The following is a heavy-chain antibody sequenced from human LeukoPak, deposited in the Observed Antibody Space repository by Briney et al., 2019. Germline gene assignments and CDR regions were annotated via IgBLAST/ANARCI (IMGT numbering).Heavy chain of an antibody. V-gene: IGHV3-23*01. Sequence: GGSLRLSCAASGFTFSSYAVSWVRQAPGKGLEWVSTIGASGGSTYYADSVKGRFTISRDNSKNTVYLQMNSLRAEDTAVYYCAKSYSGSRGAFDIWGQGTMVTVSS. D-gene: IGHD1-26*01. J-gene: IGHJ3*02. CDR1: GFTFSSYA. CDR3: AKSYSGSRGAFDI. CDR2: IGASGGST.